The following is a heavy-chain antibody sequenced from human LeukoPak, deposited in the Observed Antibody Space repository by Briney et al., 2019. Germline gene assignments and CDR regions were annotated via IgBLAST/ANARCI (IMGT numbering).Heavy chain of an antibody. CDR3: ARDGI. CDR1: GGSISSSSYY. V-gene: IGHV4-39*07. Sequence: SETLSLACTVSGGSISSSSYYWGWIRQPPGKGLEWIGSIYYSGSTYYNPSLKSRVTISVDTSKNQFSLKLSSVTAADTAVYYCARDGIWGQGTLVTVSS. J-gene: IGHJ4*02. CDR2: IYYSGST. D-gene: IGHD1-14*01.